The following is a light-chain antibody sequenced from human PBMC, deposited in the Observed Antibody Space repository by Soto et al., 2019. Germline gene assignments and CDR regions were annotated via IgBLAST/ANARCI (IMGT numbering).Light chain of an antibody. J-gene: IGKJ3*01. Sequence: EIVMTQSPATLSVSPGERATLSCRASQSVSSNLAWYQQTPGKAPRLIIYGASTRATVIPARFSGSGAGTEFTLTISSLHSEDFAVYYFQQYNNGPPWIFTFGPGTKVDIK. CDR3: QQYNNGPPWIFT. CDR2: GAS. CDR1: QSVSSN. V-gene: IGKV3-15*01.